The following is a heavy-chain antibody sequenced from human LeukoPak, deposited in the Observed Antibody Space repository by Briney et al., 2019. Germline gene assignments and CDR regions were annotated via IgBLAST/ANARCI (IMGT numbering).Heavy chain of an antibody. CDR1: GFTFSTYA. D-gene: IGHD3-16*01. CDR3: AKDLRGEYYFDY. CDR2: ISGSGGST. Sequence: GGPLRLSCAPPGFTFSTYAMSWVRQAPGKGLDWVSAISGSGGSTYYADSVKGRFTISRDNSKNTLYLQMNNLRAEDTAVYYCAKDLRGEYYFDYWGQGTLVTVSS. J-gene: IGHJ4*02. V-gene: IGHV3-23*01.